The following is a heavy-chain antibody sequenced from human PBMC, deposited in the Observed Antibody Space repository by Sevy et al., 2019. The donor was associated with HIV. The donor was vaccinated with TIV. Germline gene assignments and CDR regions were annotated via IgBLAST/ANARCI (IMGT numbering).Heavy chain of an antibody. CDR2: INSDGSST. CDR1: GFTFSSYW. D-gene: IGHD3-3*01. J-gene: IGHJ6*02. V-gene: IGHV3-74*01. Sequence: GSLRLSCAASGFTFSSYWMHWVRQAPGKGLVWVSRINSDGSSTSYADSVKGRFTISRDNAKNTLYLQMNSLRAEDTAVYYCARAQYYDFWSGYLPRGTMDVWGQGTTVTVSS. CDR3: ARAQYYDFWSGYLPRGTMDV.